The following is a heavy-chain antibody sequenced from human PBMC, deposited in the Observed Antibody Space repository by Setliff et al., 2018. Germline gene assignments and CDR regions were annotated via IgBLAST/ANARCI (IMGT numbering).Heavy chain of an antibody. D-gene: IGHD3-10*01. CDR1: GASFSGNY. CDR2: ILFSGDT. CDR3: ARDNRARHYMDV. Sequence: PSETLSLTCAVYGASFSGNYWSWIRQSPGKGLEWIGRILFSGDTYYNPSLNSRVTISADTSKNQFSLNLSSVTAADTAVYYCARDNRARHYMDVWGKGTTVTVS. V-gene: IGHV4-34*12. J-gene: IGHJ6*03.